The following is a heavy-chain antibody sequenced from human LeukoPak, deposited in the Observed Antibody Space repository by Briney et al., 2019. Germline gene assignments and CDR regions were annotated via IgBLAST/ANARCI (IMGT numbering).Heavy chain of an antibody. CDR2: IDKDGRKT. J-gene: IGHJ6*02. CDR1: GFTLGAFA. CDR3: ATWAFYHSLDV. Sequence: PGGSLRLSCAASGFTLGAFAMHWVRQAPGKGLEWASLIDKDGRKTYYADSVKGRFTISRDNSKNSLYLQMTSLRTEDTALYYCATWAFYHSLDVWGQGATVTVSS. D-gene: IGHD1-26*01. V-gene: IGHV3-43*02.